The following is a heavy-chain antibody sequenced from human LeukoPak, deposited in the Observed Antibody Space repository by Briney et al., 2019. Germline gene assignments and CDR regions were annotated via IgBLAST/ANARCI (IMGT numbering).Heavy chain of an antibody. D-gene: IGHD2-21*01. CDR3: STDILETNWGGH. CDR1: GFTFSNAW. J-gene: IGHJ5*02. CDR2: IKSKTDGGTT. Sequence: GGSLRLSCAASGFTFSNAWMSWVRQAPGKGREWVSRIKSKTDGGTTHYAAPVKGRFTISRDDSKDTLYLQMNRLKIEDTAVYYCSTDILETNWGGHWGQGTLVTVSS. V-gene: IGHV3-15*01.